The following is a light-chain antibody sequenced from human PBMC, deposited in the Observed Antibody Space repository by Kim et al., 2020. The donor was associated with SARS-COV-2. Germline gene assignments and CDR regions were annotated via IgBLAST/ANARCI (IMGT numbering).Light chain of an antibody. Sequence: ASVGDRVTIICRASQSIGSYLNWYQQESGKAPKVLIYAASHLQSGVPSRFSASGSETDFTLTVSSLQPEDFATYYCQQSYSIPWTFGQGTKVDIK. CDR1: QSIGSY. CDR2: AAS. CDR3: QQSYSIPWT. J-gene: IGKJ1*01. V-gene: IGKV1-39*01.